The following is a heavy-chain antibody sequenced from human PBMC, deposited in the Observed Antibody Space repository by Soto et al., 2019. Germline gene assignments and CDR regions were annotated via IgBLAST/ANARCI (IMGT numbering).Heavy chain of an antibody. CDR2: LYNTGST. D-gene: IGHD5-18*01. J-gene: IGHJ5*02. CDR1: GASISRYY. Sequence: SETLSLTCTVSGASISRYYWSWIRQSPGKGLEWIGYLYNTGSTIYNPSLKSRVTISVDTSKNQFSLKLSSVTAADTAVYYCARASYGYKEGWFDPWGQGTLVTVSS. V-gene: IGHV4-4*09. CDR3: ARASYGYKEGWFDP.